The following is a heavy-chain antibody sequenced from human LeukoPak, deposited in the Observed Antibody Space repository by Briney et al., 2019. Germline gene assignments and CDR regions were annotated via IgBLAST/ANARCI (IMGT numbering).Heavy chain of an antibody. D-gene: IGHD6-6*01. Sequence: PGGSLRLSCAASGFIFDDYAMHWVRQAPGKGLEWVSGISWNSGSIGYADSVKGRFTISRDNAKNSLYLQMNSLRAEDTALYYCAKDRDYSSSGASVDYWGQGTLVTVS. CDR1: GFIFDDYA. CDR3: AKDRDYSSSGASVDY. J-gene: IGHJ4*02. V-gene: IGHV3-9*01. CDR2: ISWNSGSI.